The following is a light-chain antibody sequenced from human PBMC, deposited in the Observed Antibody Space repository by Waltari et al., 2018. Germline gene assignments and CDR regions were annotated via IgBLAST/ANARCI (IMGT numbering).Light chain of an antibody. CDR3: QMYVRLPAT. V-gene: IGKV3-20*01. J-gene: IGKJ1*01. CDR2: DAS. CDR1: QSVGRS. Sequence: EIVLTQSPGTLSLSPGERATLSCRASQSVGRSLAWYQQKPGQAPRLLIYDASRRATGVPDSFGGSGSGTDFSLTISRLEPEDFAVYYCQMYVRLPATFGQGTKVEIK.